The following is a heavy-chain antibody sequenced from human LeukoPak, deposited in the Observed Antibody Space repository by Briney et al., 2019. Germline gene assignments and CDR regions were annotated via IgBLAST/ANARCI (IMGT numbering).Heavy chain of an antibody. CDR3: AKDCLCYDGSSHVYYFDY. V-gene: IGHV3-23*01. CDR1: GFTFSGYA. CDR2: ITGSGDYT. Sequence: GGSLRLSCAAAGFTFSGYAMTGVRQAPGKGLEWVSSITGSGDYTYYIDSVKGRFTISRDNSKNILYLQMNSLRGEDTALYYCAKDCLCYDGSSHVYYFDYWGQGTLVAVSS. D-gene: IGHD3-22*01. J-gene: IGHJ4*02.